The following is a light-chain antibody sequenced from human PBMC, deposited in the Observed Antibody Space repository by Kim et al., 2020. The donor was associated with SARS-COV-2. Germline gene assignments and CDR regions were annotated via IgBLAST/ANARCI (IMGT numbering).Light chain of an antibody. Sequence: SSELTQDPAVSVALGQTFRITCQGDSLRSYYASWYQQKPGQAPVLVIYGKNNRPSGIPDRFSGSSSGNTASLTITGAQAEEEADYYCNSRDSSGNHWVFGGGTQLTVL. CDR3: NSRDSSGNHWV. J-gene: IGLJ3*02. V-gene: IGLV3-19*01. CDR1: SLRSYY. CDR2: GKN.